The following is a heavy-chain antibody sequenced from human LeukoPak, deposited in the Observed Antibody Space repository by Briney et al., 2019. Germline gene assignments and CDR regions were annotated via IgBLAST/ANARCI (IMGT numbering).Heavy chain of an antibody. CDR3: AAEVGPRDFGN. J-gene: IGHJ4*02. D-gene: IGHD1-26*01. Sequence: GGSLRLSCAASGFTFSSYGMNWVRQAPGKGLEWVAVISYDGSNKYYADSVKGRFTISRDNSKNTLYLQMSSLRAEDTAVYYCAAEVGPRDFGNWGQGTLVTVSS. CDR2: ISYDGSNK. CDR1: GFTFSSYG. V-gene: IGHV3-30*03.